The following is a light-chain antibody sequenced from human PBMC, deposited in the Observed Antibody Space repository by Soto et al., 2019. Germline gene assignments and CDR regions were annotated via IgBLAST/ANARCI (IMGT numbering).Light chain of an antibody. CDR2: DVS. V-gene: IGLV2-18*02. Sequence: SLLPQPPSMSGSPGQSVAISCSGKSSDVGSYNRVSWYQQPTGTAPKLMVYDVSNLPSGVPDRFSGSKSGNTAYLTISGLQAEDEADYYCSSFTTSSTYVFGTGTKVTVL. CDR1: SSDVGSYNR. J-gene: IGLJ1*01. CDR3: SSFTTSSTYV.